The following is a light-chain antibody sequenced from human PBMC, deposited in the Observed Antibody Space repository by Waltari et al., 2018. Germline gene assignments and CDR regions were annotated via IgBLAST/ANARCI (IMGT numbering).Light chain of an antibody. J-gene: IGLJ2*01. CDR2: EVS. CDR3: TSYAASNTFL. V-gene: IGLV2-11*01. CDR1: SSDIGTYNF. Sequence: QAALTQPRSVSGSPGQSVTISCTGTSSDIGTYNFVSCYQQHPGTAPKLMVYEVSKRPSGVSDRFSGSKSGNTASLTISGLQAEDEADFYCTSYAASNTFLFGGGTRLTVL.